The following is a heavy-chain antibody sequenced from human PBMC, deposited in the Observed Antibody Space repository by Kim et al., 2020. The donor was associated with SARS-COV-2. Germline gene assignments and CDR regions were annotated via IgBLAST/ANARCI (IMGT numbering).Heavy chain of an antibody. D-gene: IGHD2-15*01. V-gene: IGHV4-59*01. J-gene: IGHJ4*02. Sequence: NPSLTSRVTISVDTSKNQFSLKLSSVTAADTAVYYCARLYCSGGSCSLNNWGQGTLVTVSS. CDR3: ARLYCSGGSCSLNN.